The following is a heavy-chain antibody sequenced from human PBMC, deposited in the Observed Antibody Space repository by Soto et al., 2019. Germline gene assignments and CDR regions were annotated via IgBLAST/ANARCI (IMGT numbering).Heavy chain of an antibody. CDR2: IKDKTDGGTT. Sequence: EVQLVESGGGLVKPGGSLRLSCAASGFTFSNAWMSWVRQAPGKGLEWVGRIKDKTDGGTTDYAAPVKGRFTISRDDSKNTLSLQMNSLKSEDTAVYYCCTDYRYFDFGARGTLPTVSS. CDR3: CTDYRYFDF. CDR1: GFTFSNAW. J-gene: IGHJ2*01. V-gene: IGHV3-15*01.